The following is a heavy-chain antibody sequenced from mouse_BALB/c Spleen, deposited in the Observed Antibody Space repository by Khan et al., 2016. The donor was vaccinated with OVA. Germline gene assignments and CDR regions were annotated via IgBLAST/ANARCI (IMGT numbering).Heavy chain of an antibody. Sequence: EVQLVESGGGLVKPGGSLKLSCAASGLTFSSSAMSWVRQTPEKRLEWVATISTGGRTIYYADSVKGRFTISRDNAKNTLSLQMSSLRSEDTAMYYCAGSITPVVAFYYWGQGTTLTVSS. CDR1: GLTFSSSA. J-gene: IGHJ2*01. CDR3: AGSITPVVAFYY. V-gene: IGHV5-9-3*01. CDR2: ISTGGRTI. D-gene: IGHD1-1*01.